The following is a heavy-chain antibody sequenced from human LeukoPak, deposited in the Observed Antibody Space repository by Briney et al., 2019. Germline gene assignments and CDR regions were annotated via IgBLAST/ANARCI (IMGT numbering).Heavy chain of an antibody. J-gene: IGHJ4*02. CDR3: ARALSGYASSLGY. Sequence: GGTLRLSCAASGFPFSTYGISWVRQAPGKGLVWVSRINSDESSTSYADSVRGRFSISRDNAKNSLYLQMNSLRAEDTAVYYCARALSGYASSLGYWGQGTLVTVSA. CDR2: INSDESST. CDR1: GFPFSTYG. D-gene: IGHD6-6*01. V-gene: IGHV3-74*01.